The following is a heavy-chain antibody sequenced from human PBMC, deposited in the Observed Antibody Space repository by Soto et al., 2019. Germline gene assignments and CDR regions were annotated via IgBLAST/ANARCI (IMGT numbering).Heavy chain of an antibody. CDR2: IYWDDDK. CDR1: GFSLSTSGVG. Sequence: QITLKESGPTLVKPTQTLTLTCTFSGFSLSTSGVGVGWIRQPPGKALEWLALIYWDDDKRYSPSLKSRLTITKDTSKNQVVLTMTNMDPVDIATYYCAHTQRAVAGTSNWFDPWGQGTLVTVSS. J-gene: IGHJ5*02. V-gene: IGHV2-5*02. CDR3: AHTQRAVAGTSNWFDP. D-gene: IGHD6-19*01.